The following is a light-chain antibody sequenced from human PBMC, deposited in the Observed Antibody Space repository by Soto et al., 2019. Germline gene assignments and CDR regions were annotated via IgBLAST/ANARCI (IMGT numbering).Light chain of an antibody. CDR1: QSVSSSY. CDR3: QQYGSPPST. Sequence: EIVLTQSPGTLSLSPGERATLSCRASQSVSSSYLAWYQQKPGQAPRLLIYGASSRATGISDRFSGSGSGTDFTLNISRLEPEDFAVYYCQQYGSPPSTFGQGTRLEIK. J-gene: IGKJ5*01. CDR2: GAS. V-gene: IGKV3-20*01.